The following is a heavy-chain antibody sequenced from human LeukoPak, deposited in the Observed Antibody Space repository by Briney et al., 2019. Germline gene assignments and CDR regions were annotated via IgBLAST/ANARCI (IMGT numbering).Heavy chain of an antibody. J-gene: IGHJ5*02. CDR3: ARGNWFDP. Sequence: GGSLRLSCAASGFTFSSYEMNWVRQAPGKGLGWVSYISPSGSTRNFAESVKGRFTISRDNAKNSLYLQMNSLRDEDTAVYCCARGNWFDPWGQGTLVTVSS. V-gene: IGHV3-48*03. CDR2: ISPSGSTR. CDR1: GFTFSSYE.